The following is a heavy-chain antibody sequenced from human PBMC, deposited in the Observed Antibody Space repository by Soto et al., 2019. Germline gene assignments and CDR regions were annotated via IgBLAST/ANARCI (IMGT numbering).Heavy chain of an antibody. Sequence: ASVKVSCKASGYTFTGNYMHWVRQAPGQGLEWVAWINPTTGGAKYAQKFQGRVTMTWDTSISTAYMELSRLRSDDTAMYYCARDPYSSGWARFDYWGQGTLVTVSS. CDR1: GYTFTGNY. CDR3: ARDPYSSGWARFDY. J-gene: IGHJ4*02. V-gene: IGHV1-2*02. CDR2: INPTTGGA. D-gene: IGHD6-19*01.